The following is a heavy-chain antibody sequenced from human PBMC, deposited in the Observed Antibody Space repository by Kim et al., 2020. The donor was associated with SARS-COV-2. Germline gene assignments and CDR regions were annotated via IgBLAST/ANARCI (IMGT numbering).Heavy chain of an antibody. D-gene: IGHD3-22*01. Sequence: AGSVKGRFTISRDNSKNTLYLEMNSLRAEDTAVYYCARDGYDSSGYYSDWGQGTLVTVSS. V-gene: IGHV3-53*01. J-gene: IGHJ4*02. CDR3: ARDGYDSSGYYSD.